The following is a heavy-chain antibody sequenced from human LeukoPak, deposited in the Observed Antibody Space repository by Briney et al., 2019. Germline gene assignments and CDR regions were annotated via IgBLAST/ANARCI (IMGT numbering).Heavy chain of an antibody. CDR2: IKQDGSEK. J-gene: IGHJ6*02. CDR3: ARGGRSSSWWRVEYYYYGMDV. CDR1: GFTFSSFW. D-gene: IGHD6-13*01. Sequence: GGSLRLSCAASGFTFSSFWMSWVRQAPGKGLEWVANIKQDGSEKYYVDSVKGRFTISRDNAKSSLYLQMNSLRAEDTAVYYCARGGRSSSWWRVEYYYYGMDVWGQGTTVTVSS. V-gene: IGHV3-7*01.